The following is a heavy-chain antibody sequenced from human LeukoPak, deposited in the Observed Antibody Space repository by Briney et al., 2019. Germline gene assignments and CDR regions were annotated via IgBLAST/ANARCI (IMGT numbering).Heavy chain of an antibody. D-gene: IGHD2-21*02. CDR3: AGEENCGGDCNKFDY. CDR1: GYTFTSYY. Sequence: ASVKVSCKAYGYTFTSYYMHWVRQVPGQGLEWMGIINPSGGSTSYAQKFQGRVTMTRDTSTSTVYMELSSLRSEDTAVYYCAGEENCGGDCNKFDYWGQGTLVTVSS. J-gene: IGHJ4*02. CDR2: INPSGGST. V-gene: IGHV1-46*01.